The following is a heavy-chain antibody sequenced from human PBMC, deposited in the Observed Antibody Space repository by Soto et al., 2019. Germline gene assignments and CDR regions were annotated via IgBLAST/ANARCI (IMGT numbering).Heavy chain of an antibody. CDR2: INPKTGGT. CDR1: GYTFTDYY. J-gene: IGHJ6*02. D-gene: IGHD3-22*01. CDR3: ARGGYYDSSGSRNYHYYGMNV. Sequence: ASVKVSCKASGYTFTDYYMHWVRQAPGQGLEWMGWINPKTGGTKYAQTLQGRVSMSTDTSTNTAYMELRSLRSDDTAMYYCARGGYYDSSGSRNYHYYGMNVWGQGTTVTVSS. V-gene: IGHV1-2*02.